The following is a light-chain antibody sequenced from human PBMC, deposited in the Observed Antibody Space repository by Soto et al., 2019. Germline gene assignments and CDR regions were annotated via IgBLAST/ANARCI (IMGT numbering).Light chain of an antibody. Sequence: QSVLTQPPSASGTPGQRVTISCSGSSSSIGSNSVNWYQLLPGTAPKLLIYNNDQRPSGVPDRFSGSKSGTSASLAISGLQSEDEADYYCAAWDDSLNGGVFGGGTKLTVL. CDR2: NND. CDR1: SSSIGSNS. V-gene: IGLV1-44*01. J-gene: IGLJ3*02. CDR3: AAWDDSLNGGV.